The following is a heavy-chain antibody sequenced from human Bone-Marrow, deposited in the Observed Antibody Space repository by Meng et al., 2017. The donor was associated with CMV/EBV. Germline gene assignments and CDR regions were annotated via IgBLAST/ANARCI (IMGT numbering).Heavy chain of an antibody. Sequence: ASVKVSCKVSGYTLTELSMHWVRQAPGKGLEWMGGFDPEDGETIYAQKFQGRVTMTEDTSTDTAYMELSSLRSEDTAVYYCANDYRKGGDYYYGMDVCGQGTTVTVSS. J-gene: IGHJ6*02. CDR1: GYTLTELS. V-gene: IGHV1-24*01. CDR3: ANDYRKGGDYYYGMDV. CDR2: FDPEDGET. D-gene: IGHD4-11*01.